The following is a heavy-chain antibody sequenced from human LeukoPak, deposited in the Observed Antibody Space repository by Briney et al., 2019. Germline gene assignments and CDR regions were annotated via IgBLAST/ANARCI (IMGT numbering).Heavy chain of an antibody. CDR2: INHSGST. CDR1: GGSFSGYY. Sequence: SETLSLTCAVYGGSFSGYYWSWVRQPPGKGLEWIGEINHSGSTNYNPSLKSRVTISVEKSKNQFSLKLSSVTAADTAVYYCASAPVADDAFDIWGQGTMVTVSS. CDR3: ASAPVADDAFDI. V-gene: IGHV4-34*01. J-gene: IGHJ3*02.